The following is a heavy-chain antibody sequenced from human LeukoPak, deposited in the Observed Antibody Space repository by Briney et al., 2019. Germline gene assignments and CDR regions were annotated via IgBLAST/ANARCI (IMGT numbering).Heavy chain of an antibody. CDR1: GFTFSRNA. CDR2: ISGSDNDT. CDR3: ARGRLTFDY. Sequence: QAGGSLRLSCAASGFTFSRNAMSWVRQAPGKGLEWVSTISGSDNDTYYADSVKGRFSISRDNSKNTLYLQMNSLRAEDTAVYYCARGRLTFDYWGQGTLVTVSS. D-gene: IGHD1-1*01. J-gene: IGHJ4*02. V-gene: IGHV3-23*01.